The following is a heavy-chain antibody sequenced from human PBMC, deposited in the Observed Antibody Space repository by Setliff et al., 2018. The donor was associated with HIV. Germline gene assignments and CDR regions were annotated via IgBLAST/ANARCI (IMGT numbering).Heavy chain of an antibody. CDR2: IYYSGST. J-gene: IGHJ6*03. CDR1: GGSISSNNYF. Sequence: PSETLSLTCTVSGGSISSNNYFWGWIRQPPEKGLERIGSIYYSGSTYYNPSLKSRVTISIDTSRNQFSLKLTSVTAADKDMYFCARDATSEGYMDVWGKGTTVTVSS. CDR3: ARDATSEGYMDV. V-gene: IGHV4-39*02.